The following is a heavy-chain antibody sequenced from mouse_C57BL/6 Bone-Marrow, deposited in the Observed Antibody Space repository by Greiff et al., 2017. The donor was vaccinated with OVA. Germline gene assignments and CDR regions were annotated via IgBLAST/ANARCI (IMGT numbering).Heavy chain of an antibody. CDR2: IRSKSNNYAT. CDR1: GFSFNTYA. CDR3: VRNYGSSYVQAWFAY. V-gene: IGHV10-1*01. Sequence: EVQLVESGGGLVQPKGSLKLSCAASGFSFNTYAMNWVRQAPGKGSEWVARIRSKSNNYATYYADSVKDRFTISRDDSESMLYLQMNNLKTEDTAMYYCVRNYGSSYVQAWFAYWGQGTLVTVSA. D-gene: IGHD1-1*01. J-gene: IGHJ3*01.